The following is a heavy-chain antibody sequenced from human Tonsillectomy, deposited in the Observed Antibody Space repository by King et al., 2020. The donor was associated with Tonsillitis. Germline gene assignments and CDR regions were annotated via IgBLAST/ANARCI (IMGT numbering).Heavy chain of an antibody. CDR2: ISFDASRE. J-gene: IGHJ4*02. CDR3: ARERLYSSDWGIDY. Sequence: QLVQSGGGVVQPGGSLRLSCVSSGFDFSSYGMHWVRQAPGKGLEWVAVISFDASRENYADSVKGRFTISRDNSKNTLYLQMNSLRAEDTAVYYCARERLYSSDWGIDYWGQGSLVTVSS. D-gene: IGHD6-19*01. CDR1: GFDFSSYG. V-gene: IGHV3-33*05.